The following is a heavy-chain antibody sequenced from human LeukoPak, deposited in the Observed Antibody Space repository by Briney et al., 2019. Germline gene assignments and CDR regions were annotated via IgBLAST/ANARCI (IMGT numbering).Heavy chain of an antibody. Sequence: GEPLKISCKGSGYSFNTYWIGWVRQKSGKGLEWMGVIYPGDTDTRYSPSFQGQVTISADKSIRTAYLEWSSLKASDTAMYYCASYSSSGWNPFDHWGQGTLVTVSS. D-gene: IGHD3-22*01. V-gene: IGHV5-51*01. J-gene: IGHJ4*02. CDR2: IYPGDTDT. CDR1: GYSFNTYW. CDR3: ASYSSSGWNPFDH.